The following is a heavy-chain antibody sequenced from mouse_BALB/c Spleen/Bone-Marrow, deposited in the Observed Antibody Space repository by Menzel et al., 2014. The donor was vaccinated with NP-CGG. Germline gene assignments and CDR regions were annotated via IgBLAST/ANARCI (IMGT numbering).Heavy chain of an antibody. J-gene: IGHJ2*01. V-gene: IGHV1S81*02. CDR2: VNPSNGGT. CDR3: TRGRTWDFDY. Sequence: VQLQESGAELVKPGASVKLSCKASGYTFTSYYMYWVKQRPGQGLEWIGEVNPSNGGTNFNEKFKSRATLTADKSSSTAYMQLSSLTSEDSAVYYCTRGRTWDFDYWGQGTTLTVSS. D-gene: IGHD4-1*01. CDR1: GYTFTSYY.